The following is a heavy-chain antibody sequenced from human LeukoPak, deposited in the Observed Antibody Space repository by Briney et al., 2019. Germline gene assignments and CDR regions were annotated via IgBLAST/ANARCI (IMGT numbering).Heavy chain of an antibody. D-gene: IGHD2-8*01. V-gene: IGHV3-23*01. CDR1: GFSFSTYS. CDR3: AKDVRRCNGACT. Sequence: PRGSLRLSCAASGFSFSTYSFSWVRQAPGKGLEWVSGISANGGDTFYADSVKGRFTISRDNSKNTLSLQMNSLRVEDTAIYYCAKDVRRCNGACTWGQGTLVTVSS. CDR2: ISANGGDT. J-gene: IGHJ5*02.